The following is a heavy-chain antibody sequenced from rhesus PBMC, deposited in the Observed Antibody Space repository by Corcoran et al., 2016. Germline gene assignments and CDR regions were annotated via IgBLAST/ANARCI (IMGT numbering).Heavy chain of an antibody. J-gene: IGHJ1*01. CDR1: GGSISDSYR. CDR2: IYGSSMST. D-gene: IGHD2-8*01. CDR3: AREYCSGGVCYGAYFEV. Sequence: QVQLQESGPGGMKPSETLSLTCAVSGGSISDSYRWSWIRQTPGKGLEWIGFIYGSSMSTNYNPSLNSRVTSSKDTSKNQFSLKLSAVTAADTAVYYCAREYCSGGVCYGAYFEVWGQGALVTVSA. V-gene: IGHV4S10*01.